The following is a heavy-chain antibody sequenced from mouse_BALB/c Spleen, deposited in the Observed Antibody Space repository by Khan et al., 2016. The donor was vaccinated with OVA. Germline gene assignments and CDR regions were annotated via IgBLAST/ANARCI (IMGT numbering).Heavy chain of an antibody. CDR3: TRCGKFAY. CDR1: GYKYTDYA. D-gene: IGHD4-1*01. CDR2: ISTYYGDA. V-gene: IGHV1S137*01. Sequence: QVQLQQSGAELVRPGVSVKISCKVSGYKYTDYAMHWVKQSHAKGLEWIGVISTYYGDADYSQKFKGKATMNVDRSSRTAYLVIARLTPEDSARSYCTRCGKFAYWGQRSLVTVSA. J-gene: IGHJ3*01.